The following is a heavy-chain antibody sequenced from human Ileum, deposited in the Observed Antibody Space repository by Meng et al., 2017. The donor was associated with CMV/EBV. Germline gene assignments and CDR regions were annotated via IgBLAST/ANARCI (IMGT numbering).Heavy chain of an antibody. Sequence: QVQLPESGARLVSPSATLSLTCTVSDGSISPYCWNWIRQSPVMGLEWVGFLCHDGHTHSNPSLKSRLAMSIDTSKSQISLRLMSVTAADTAIYYCARWGNAVRGFDYWGRGVLVTVSS. J-gene: IGHJ4*01. CDR3: ARWGNAVRGFDY. CDR2: LCHDGHT. V-gene: IGHV4-59*01. CDR1: DGSISPYC. D-gene: IGHD7-27*01.